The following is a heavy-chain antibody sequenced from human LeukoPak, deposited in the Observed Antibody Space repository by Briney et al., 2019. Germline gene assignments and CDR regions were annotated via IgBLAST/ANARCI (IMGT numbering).Heavy chain of an antibody. CDR3: ARHPWGTGHFDY. Sequence: SETLSLTCTVSGDSISSYYWSWIRQPPGKGLEWIGYVYYSGSTSYNPSLKSRVTISVDTSKNQFSLKLSSVTAADTAVYYCARHPWGTGHFDYWGQGTLVTVSS. CDR2: VYYSGST. D-gene: IGHD3-16*01. V-gene: IGHV4-59*08. J-gene: IGHJ4*02. CDR1: GDSISSYY.